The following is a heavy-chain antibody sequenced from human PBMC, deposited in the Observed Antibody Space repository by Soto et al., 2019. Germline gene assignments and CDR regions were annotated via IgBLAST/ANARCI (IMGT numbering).Heavy chain of an antibody. CDR3: ASREYGSRYYYYYGMDV. CDR2: ISYDGSNK. CDR1: GFTFSSYA. J-gene: IGHJ6*02. D-gene: IGHD2-15*01. Sequence: PGGSLRLSCAASGFTFSSYAMHWVRQAPGKGLEWVAVISYDGSNKYYADSVKGRFTISRDNSKNTLYLQMNSLRAEDTAVYYCASREYGSRYYYYYGMDVWGQGTTVTVSS. V-gene: IGHV3-30-3*01.